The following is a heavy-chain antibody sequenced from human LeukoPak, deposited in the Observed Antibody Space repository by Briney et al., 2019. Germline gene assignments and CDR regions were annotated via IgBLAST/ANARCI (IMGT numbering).Heavy chain of an antibody. J-gene: IGHJ4*02. CDR2: INHSGST. D-gene: IGHD6-13*01. CDR3: ARGRYGIAAG. Sequence: SETLSPTCIVSGGSTSGGNYYWGWIRQPPGKGLEWIGEINHSGSTNYNPSLKSRVTISVDTSKNQFSLKLSSVTAADTAVYYCARGRYGIAAGWGQGTLVTVSS. CDR1: GGSTSGGNYY. V-gene: IGHV4-39*07.